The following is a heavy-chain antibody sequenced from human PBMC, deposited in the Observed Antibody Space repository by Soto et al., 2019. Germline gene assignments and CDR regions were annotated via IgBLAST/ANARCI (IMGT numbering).Heavy chain of an antibody. V-gene: IGHV1-2*02. Sequence: QVQLVQSGAEVKKPGASVKVSCKASGYTFTGYYMHWVRQAPGQGLEWMGWINPNSGGTNYAQKFQGRVTMTRDTSISTAYMELSRLRSDDTAVYYCARDPWYSSGWYYYYGMDVWGQGTTVTVSS. J-gene: IGHJ6*02. CDR1: GYTFTGYY. CDR2: INPNSGGT. CDR3: ARDPWYSSGWYYYYGMDV. D-gene: IGHD6-19*01.